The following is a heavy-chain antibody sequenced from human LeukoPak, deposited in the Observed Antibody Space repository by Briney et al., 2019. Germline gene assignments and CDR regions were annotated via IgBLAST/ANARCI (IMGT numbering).Heavy chain of an antibody. CDR3: ARGNPGATRGFDY. D-gene: IGHD1-26*01. Sequence: ASVKVSCKASGYTFTSYGISWVRQAPGQGLEWMGWISGYNDNTDYALKLQGRVTMTTDTSTSTAYMELRSLRFDDTAVYYCARGNPGATRGFDYWGQGTLVTVSS. CDR2: ISGYNDNT. V-gene: IGHV1-18*01. J-gene: IGHJ4*02. CDR1: GYTFTSYG.